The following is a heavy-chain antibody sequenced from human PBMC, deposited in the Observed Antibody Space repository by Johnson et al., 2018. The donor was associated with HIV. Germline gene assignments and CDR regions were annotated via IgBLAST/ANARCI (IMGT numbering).Heavy chain of an antibody. V-gene: IGHV3-66*01. CDR2: MSSGENT. CDR1: GFTVSSNY. J-gene: IGHJ3*02. Sequence: MQLVESGGDLVQPGGSLRLPCVASGFTVSSNYLSWARKAPGKGLEWVSVMSSGENTYYADAVKGRFTISRDNAKNSLYLQMNTLRAEDTAVYYCAREQYGGNSNAGDGFDIWGQGTMVTVSS. CDR3: AREQYGGNSNAGDGFDI. D-gene: IGHD4-23*01.